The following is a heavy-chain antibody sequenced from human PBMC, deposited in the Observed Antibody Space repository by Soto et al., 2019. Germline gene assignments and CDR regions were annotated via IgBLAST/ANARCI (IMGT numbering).Heavy chain of an antibody. Sequence: SGTLSLTCTVSCASVSSGDYSWSWIRQPPGKGLEWIGHTHYSGSTYYNPSLKSRVTMSVDTSKNQFSLKVNSVTAADTAVYYCAREPDYDFWSGPGNWGQGTLVTVSS. J-gene: IGHJ4*02. CDR3: AREPDYDFWSGPGN. D-gene: IGHD3-3*01. CDR2: THYSGST. CDR1: CASVSSGDYS. V-gene: IGHV4-30-4*01.